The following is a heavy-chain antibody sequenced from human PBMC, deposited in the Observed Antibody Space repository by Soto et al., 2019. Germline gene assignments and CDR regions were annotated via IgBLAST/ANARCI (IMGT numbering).Heavy chain of an antibody. D-gene: IGHD6-19*01. J-gene: IGHJ5*02. CDR3: ARKAAVAGKRGWFDP. CDR2: IYYSGST. V-gene: IGHV4-39*01. Sequence: QLQLQESGPGLVKPSETLSLTCTVSGGSISSSSYYWGWIRQPPGKGLEWIGSIYYSGSTYYNPSLKSRVAISVDTSKNQFSLKLSSVTAADTAVYYCARKAAVAGKRGWFDPWGQGTLVTVSS. CDR1: GGSISSSSYY.